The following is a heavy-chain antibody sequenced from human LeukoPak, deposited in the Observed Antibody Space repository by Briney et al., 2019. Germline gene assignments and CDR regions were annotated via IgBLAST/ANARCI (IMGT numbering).Heavy chain of an antibody. V-gene: IGHV4-59*08. CDR1: GGSVSNYY. D-gene: IGHD1-26*01. J-gene: IGHJ3*02. Sequence: PSETLSLTCSVSGGSVSNYYWGWIRQPPAKGREWIGYVYYTGSTNYNPSLNSRVTMFEDKSKNQFTLRLYSVTAADTAVYYCARRGSMGGSFVAAFDIWGQGTMVTVSS. CDR2: VYYTGST. CDR3: ARRGSMGGSFVAAFDI.